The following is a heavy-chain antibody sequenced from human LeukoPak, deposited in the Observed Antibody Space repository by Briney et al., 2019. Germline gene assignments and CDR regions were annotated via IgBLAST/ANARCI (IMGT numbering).Heavy chain of an antibody. Sequence: PSETLSLTCTVSNDSISGYYWSWIRQPAGKGLEWIGRIYTSGSINYNPSLKSRVTVSVDTSKKQFTLKLSSVTAADTAVYYCARGFTMVRGPYGWFDPWGQGALVTVS. D-gene: IGHD3-10*01. CDR1: NDSISGYY. V-gene: IGHV4-4*07. CDR3: ARGFTMVRGPYGWFDP. J-gene: IGHJ5*02. CDR2: IYTSGSI.